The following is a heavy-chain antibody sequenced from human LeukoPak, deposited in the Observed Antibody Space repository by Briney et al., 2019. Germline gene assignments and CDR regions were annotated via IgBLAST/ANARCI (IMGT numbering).Heavy chain of an antibody. CDR2: IYYSGST. CDR3: ARDGSGYSYGYWFDP. Sequence: SETLSLTCTVSGGSISSRSYYWGWIRQPPGKGLEWIGYIYYSGSTNYNPSLKSRVTISVDTSKNQFSLKLSSVTAADTAVYYCARDGSGYSYGYWFDPWGQGTLVTVSS. V-gene: IGHV4-61*01. J-gene: IGHJ5*02. CDR1: GGSISSRSYY. D-gene: IGHD5-18*01.